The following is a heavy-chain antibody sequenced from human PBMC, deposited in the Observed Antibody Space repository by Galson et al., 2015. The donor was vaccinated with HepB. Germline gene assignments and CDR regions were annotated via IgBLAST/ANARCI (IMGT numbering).Heavy chain of an antibody. J-gene: IGHJ6*02. CDR3: VSDYPNYYYGMDV. V-gene: IGHV3-72*01. D-gene: IGHD4/OR15-4a*01. CDR1: GPTFSDHY. Sequence: LRLSCAASGPTFSDHYMDWVRQAPGKGLEWVGRNRNKAKGHTTEYAASVKGRFTISRDDSKNSLFLQMNSLKTEDTAVYYCVSDYPNYYYGMDVWGQGTTVIVSS. CDR2: NRNKAKGHTT.